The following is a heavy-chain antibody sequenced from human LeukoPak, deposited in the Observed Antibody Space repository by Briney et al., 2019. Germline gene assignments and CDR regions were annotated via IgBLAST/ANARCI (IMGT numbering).Heavy chain of an antibody. CDR2: IIPIFGTA. CDR1: GYTFSSYA. D-gene: IGHD6-13*01. V-gene: IGHV1-69*06. J-gene: IGHJ5*02. Sequence: ASVKVSCKTSGYTFSSYAISWVRQAPGQGLEWMGGIIPIFGTANYAQKFQGRVTITADKSTSTAYMELSSLRSEDTAVYYCARDPNIAAAGLDYFDPWGQGTLVTVSS. CDR3: ARDPNIAAAGLDYFDP.